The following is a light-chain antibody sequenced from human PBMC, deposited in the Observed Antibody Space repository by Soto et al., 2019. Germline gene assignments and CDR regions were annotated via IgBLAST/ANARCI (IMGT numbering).Light chain of an antibody. Sequence: DIQMTQSPSTLPASVGDRVTITCRASQSISSWLAWYQQKPGKAPKLLIYGASSLESGVPSRFSGSGSGTEFTPTITNLQPDDFATYYCQQYDSFSGTFGQGTKVDIK. V-gene: IGKV1-5*01. CDR3: QQYDSFSGT. CDR1: QSISSW. CDR2: GAS. J-gene: IGKJ1*01.